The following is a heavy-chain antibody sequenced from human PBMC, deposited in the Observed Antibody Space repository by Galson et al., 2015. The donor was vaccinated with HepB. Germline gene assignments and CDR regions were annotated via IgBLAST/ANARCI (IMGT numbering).Heavy chain of an antibody. CDR1: GFTFSSYW. D-gene: IGHD3-10*01. V-gene: IGHV3-7*03. CDR3: ARESEVAYYGSGSYYLGFDY. CDR2: IKQDGSEK. Sequence: SLRLSCAASGFTFSSYWMSWVRQAPGKGLEWVANIKQDGSEKYYVDSVKGRFTISRDNTKNSLYLQMNSLRAEDTAVYYCARESEVAYYGSGSYYLGFDYWGQGTLVTVSS. J-gene: IGHJ4*02.